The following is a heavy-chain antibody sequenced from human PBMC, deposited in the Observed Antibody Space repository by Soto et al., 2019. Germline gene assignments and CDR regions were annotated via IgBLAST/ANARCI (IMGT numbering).Heavy chain of an antibody. CDR1: RGSLTSYS. CDR2: FVPMLNIA. Sequence: QVQLVQSGAEVRNPGSSVKVSCQVSRGSLTSYSVTWVRQVPGQGLEWMGRFVPMLNIANYARRFQGRLTITADRTTDVAYLMLHSLTPEDTAIYFCACPRGYSAYDRLDYWGQGTLVSVSS. V-gene: IGHV1-69*02. D-gene: IGHD5-12*01. CDR3: ACPRGYSAYDRLDY. J-gene: IGHJ4*02.